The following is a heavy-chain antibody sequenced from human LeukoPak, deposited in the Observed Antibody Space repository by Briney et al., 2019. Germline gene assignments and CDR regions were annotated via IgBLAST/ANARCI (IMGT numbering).Heavy chain of an antibody. V-gene: IGHV3-48*02. CDR2: ISSTSSAT. D-gene: IGHD3-16*01. CDR3: ARQGDLDY. Sequence: GASLRLSCAASGFIFTSYSMNWVRQAPGKGLEFVSPISSTSSATYYAGSVKGRFTISRDNAKNSMYLQMNSLRDEDTAVYYCARQGDLDYWGQGTLVTVCS. J-gene: IGHJ4*02. CDR1: GFIFTSYS.